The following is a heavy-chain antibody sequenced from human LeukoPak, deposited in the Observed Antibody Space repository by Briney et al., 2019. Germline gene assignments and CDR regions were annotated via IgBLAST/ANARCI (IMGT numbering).Heavy chain of an antibody. CDR1: GGSISSSSYY. CDR3: ASGNYDFWSGYSNWFDP. D-gene: IGHD3-3*01. CDR2: IYYSGST. V-gene: IGHV4-39*07. J-gene: IGHJ5*02. Sequence: SETLSLTCTVSGGSISSSSYYWGWIRQPPGKGLEWIGSIYYSGSTYYNPSLKSRVTISVDTSKNQFSLKLSPVTAADTAVYYCASGNYDFWSGYSNWFDPWGQGTLVTVSS.